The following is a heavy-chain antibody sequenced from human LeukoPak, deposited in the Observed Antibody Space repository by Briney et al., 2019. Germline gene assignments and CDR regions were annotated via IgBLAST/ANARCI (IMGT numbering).Heavy chain of an antibody. CDR2: IYYSGST. J-gene: IGHJ5*02. CDR1: GGSISSYY. V-gene: IGHV4-59*12. Sequence: TTSETLSLTCTVSGGSISSYYWSWIRQPPGKGLEWIGYIYYSGSTNYNPSLKSRVTISVDTSKNQFSLKLTSVTAADTAVYYCARDRELAALDPWGQGTLVIVSS. D-gene: IGHD1-26*01. CDR3: ARDRELAALDP.